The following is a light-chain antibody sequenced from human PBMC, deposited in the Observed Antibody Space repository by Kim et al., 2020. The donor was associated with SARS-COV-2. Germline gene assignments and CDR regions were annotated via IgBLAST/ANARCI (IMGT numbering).Light chain of an antibody. Sequence: QAWLTQPPSVSKGLRQTATLTCTGNSNNVGNQGAAWLQQHQGHPPKLLSYRNNNRPSGISERLSASRSGNTASLTITGLQPEDEADYYCSAWDSSLSALVFGGGTQLTVL. CDR2: RNN. CDR3: SAWDSSLSALV. V-gene: IGLV10-54*01. J-gene: IGLJ3*02. CDR1: SNNVGNQG.